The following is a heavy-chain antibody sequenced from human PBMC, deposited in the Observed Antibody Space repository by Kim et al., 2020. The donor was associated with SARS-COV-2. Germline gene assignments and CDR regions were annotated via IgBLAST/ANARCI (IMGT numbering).Heavy chain of an antibody. V-gene: IGHV4-34*01. CDR3: ARKNHAYYYYYYMDV. D-gene: IGHD2-2*01. Sequence: SETLSLTCAVYGGSFSGYYWSWIRQPPGKGLEWIGEINHSGSTNYNPSLKSRVTISVDTSKNQFSLKLSSVTAADTAVYYCARKNHAYYYYYYMDVWGKGTTVTVS. CDR2: INHSGST. J-gene: IGHJ6*03. CDR1: GGSFSGYY.